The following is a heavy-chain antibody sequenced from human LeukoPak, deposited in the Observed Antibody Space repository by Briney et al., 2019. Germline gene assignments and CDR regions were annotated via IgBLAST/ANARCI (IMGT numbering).Heavy chain of an antibody. CDR3: ARGSPRGLIAAAGGAFDI. V-gene: IGHV1-2*02. Sequence: ASVKVSCKASGYTFTGYYMHWVRQAPGQGLEWMGWINPNSGGTNYAQKFQGRVTMTRDTSISTAYMELSRLRSDDTAVYYCARGSPRGLIAAAGGAFDIWGQGTMVTVSS. CDR2: INPNSGGT. CDR1: GYTFTGYY. D-gene: IGHD6-13*01. J-gene: IGHJ3*02.